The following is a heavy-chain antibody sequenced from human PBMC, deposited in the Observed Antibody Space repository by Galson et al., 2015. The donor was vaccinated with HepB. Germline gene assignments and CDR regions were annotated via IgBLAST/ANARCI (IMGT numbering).Heavy chain of an antibody. D-gene: IGHD4/OR15-4a*01. V-gene: IGHV3-21*01. CDR2: ISSSSSYI. J-gene: IGHJ6*02. CDR1: GFTFSSYS. CDR3: ARDGAKGYYYYGMDV. Sequence: SLRLSCAASGFTFSSYSMNWVRQAPGKGLEWVSSISSSSSYIYYADSVKGRFTISRDNAKNSLYLQMNSLGAEDTAVYYCARDGAKGYYYYGMDVWGQGTTVTVSS.